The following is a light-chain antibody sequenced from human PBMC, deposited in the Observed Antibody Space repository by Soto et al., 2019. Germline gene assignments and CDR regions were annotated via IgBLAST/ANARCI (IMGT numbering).Light chain of an antibody. Sequence: QSVLTQPASVSGSPGQSITISCTGTSSDVGGYNYVSWYQQHPGKAPKLMIYNVSNRPSGVSNRFSGSNSGNTASLTISGDQAEDEGHYYCSSFTSTNTVLFGGGTKLTV. V-gene: IGLV2-14*01. CDR1: SSDVGGYNY. CDR3: SSFTSTNTVL. J-gene: IGLJ2*01. CDR2: NVS.